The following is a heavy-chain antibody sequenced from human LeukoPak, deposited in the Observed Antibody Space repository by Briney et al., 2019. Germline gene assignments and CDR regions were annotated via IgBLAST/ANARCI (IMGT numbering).Heavy chain of an antibody. J-gene: IGHJ4*02. Sequence: SETLSLTCTVSGGSISSYYWSWIRQPPGKGLEWIGYIYYTGSTNYNPSLKSRVTISVDASKNQFSLKLSSVTAADTAVYYCARSYGDNLNFDYWGQGSLVTVSS. CDR2: IYYTGST. V-gene: IGHV4-59*01. CDR1: GGSISSYY. CDR3: ARSYGDNLNFDY. D-gene: IGHD4-17*01.